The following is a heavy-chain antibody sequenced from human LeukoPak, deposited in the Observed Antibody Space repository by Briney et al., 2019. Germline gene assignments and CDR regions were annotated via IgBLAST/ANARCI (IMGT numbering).Heavy chain of an antibody. CDR2: IIPILGIA. D-gene: IGHD4-11*01. J-gene: IGHJ4*02. V-gene: IGHV1-69*02. CDR1: GGTFSSYT. Sequence: SVKVSCKASGGTFSSYTISWVRQAPEQGLEWMGRIIPILGIANYAQKFQGRVTITADKSTSTAYMELSSLRSEDTAVYYCARGKGDYRLIYWGQGTLVTVSS. CDR3: ARGKGDYRLIY.